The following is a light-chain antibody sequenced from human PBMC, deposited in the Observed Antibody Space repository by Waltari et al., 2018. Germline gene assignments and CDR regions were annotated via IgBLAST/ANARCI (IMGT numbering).Light chain of an antibody. CDR2: YDT. Sequence: SDVLTQLPSVSLAPGKTARITCGENNIGSNSVHWYQQKPGQAPVLVIYYDTDRPSGIPERFSGSNSGSTATLTISRVEAGDEADYYCQVWDGSSDHVLFGGGTKLTVL. CDR3: QVWDGSSDHVL. J-gene: IGLJ2*01. CDR1: NIGSNS. V-gene: IGLV3-21*04.